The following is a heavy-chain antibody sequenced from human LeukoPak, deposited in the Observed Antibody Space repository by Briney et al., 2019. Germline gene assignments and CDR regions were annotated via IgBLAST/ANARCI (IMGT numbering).Heavy chain of an antibody. CDR1: GFTFSDYY. CDR2: ISSSSSYT. J-gene: IGHJ4*02. D-gene: IGHD3-10*01. CDR3: ARDRASLPHYFDY. Sequence: GGSLRLSCAASGFTFSDYYMSWIRQAPGKGLEWVSYISSSSSYTNYADSVKGRFTISRDNAKNSLYLQMNSLRAEDTAVYYCARDRASLPHYFDYWGQGTLVTVSS. V-gene: IGHV3-11*06.